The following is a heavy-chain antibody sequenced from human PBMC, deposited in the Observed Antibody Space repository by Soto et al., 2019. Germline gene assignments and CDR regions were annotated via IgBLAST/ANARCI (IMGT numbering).Heavy chain of an antibody. Sequence: ASVKVSCKASGYTFTSYDINWVRQATGQGLEWMGWMNPNSGNTGYAQKFQGRVTMTRNTSISTAYMELSSLRSEDTAVYYCARGLLRYSYGILNDYYYYGMDVWGQGTTVTVSS. CDR2: MNPNSGNT. CDR1: GYTFTSYD. J-gene: IGHJ6*02. CDR3: ARGLLRYSYGILNDYYYYGMDV. V-gene: IGHV1-8*01. D-gene: IGHD5-18*01.